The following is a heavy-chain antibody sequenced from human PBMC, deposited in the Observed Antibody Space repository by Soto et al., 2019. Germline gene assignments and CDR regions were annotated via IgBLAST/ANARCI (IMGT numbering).Heavy chain of an antibody. CDR1: GGTFSSYA. Sequence: SVKVSCKASGGTFSSYAISWMRQAPGQGLEWMGGIIPIFGTANYAQKFQGRVTITRDTSTSTAYMELSRLRSDDTAVYYCARERLRFLEWLPYYYYGMDVWGQGTTVTVSS. CDR2: IIPIFGTA. V-gene: IGHV1-69*05. D-gene: IGHD3-3*01. CDR3: ARERLRFLEWLPYYYYGMDV. J-gene: IGHJ6*02.